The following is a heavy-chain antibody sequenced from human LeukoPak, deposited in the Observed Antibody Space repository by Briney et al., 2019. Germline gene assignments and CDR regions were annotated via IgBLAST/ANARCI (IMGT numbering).Heavy chain of an antibody. D-gene: IGHD2-15*01. CDR1: GGSISSYY. CDR2: IYYSGST. J-gene: IGHJ4*02. V-gene: IGHV4-59*12. CDR3: ARGRAVAANLDY. Sequence: SETLSLTCTVSGGSISSYYWSWIRQPPGKGLEWIGYIYYSGSTNYNPSLKSRVTISVDTSKNQFSLKLSSVTAADTAVYYCARGRAVAANLDYWGQGTLVTVSS.